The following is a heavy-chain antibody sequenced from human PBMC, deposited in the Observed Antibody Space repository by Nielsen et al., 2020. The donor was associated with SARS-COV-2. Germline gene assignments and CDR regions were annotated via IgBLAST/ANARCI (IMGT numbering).Heavy chain of an antibody. CDR3: ARDLYSSSWTHNY. CDR1: GFTFSSYS. CDR2: ISSSSSYI. Sequence: GGSLRLSCAASGFTFSSYSMNWVRQAPGKGLEWVSSISSSSSYIYYADSVKGRFTISRDNAKNSLYLQMNSLRAEDTAVYYCARDLYSSSWTHNYWGQGTLVTVSS. J-gene: IGHJ4*02. V-gene: IGHV3-21*01. D-gene: IGHD6-13*01.